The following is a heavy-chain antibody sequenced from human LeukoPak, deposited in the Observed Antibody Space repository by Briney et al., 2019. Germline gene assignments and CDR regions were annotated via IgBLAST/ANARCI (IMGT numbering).Heavy chain of an antibody. V-gene: IGHV3-9*01. Sequence: GGSLRLSCAASGFTFDDYAMHWVRQAPGKGLEWVSGISWNSGSIGYADSVKGRFTISRDNAKNSLYPQMNSLRAEDTALYYCAKDRKPRSWDLTNGFDYWGQGTLVTVSS. CDR2: ISWNSGSI. D-gene: IGHD2-8*01. CDR1: GFTFDDYA. CDR3: AKDRKPRSWDLTNGFDY. J-gene: IGHJ4*02.